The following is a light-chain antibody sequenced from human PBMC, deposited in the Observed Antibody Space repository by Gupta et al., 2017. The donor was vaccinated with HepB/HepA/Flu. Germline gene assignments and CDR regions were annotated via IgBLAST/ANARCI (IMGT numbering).Light chain of an antibody. CDR3: QSFDSNNLWV. CDR1: SGSIASNY. V-gene: IGLV6-57*03. J-gene: IGLJ3*02. CDR2: QHN. Sequence: NFMLTQLDSVSEPSGKTAIISCTRTSGSIASNYVLWCQQLPGSAPTTVVFQHNRSPSGVPDRFSGSIDSSSSSASLTISGLKTEDEANYYCQSFDSNNLWVFGGGTRLTVV.